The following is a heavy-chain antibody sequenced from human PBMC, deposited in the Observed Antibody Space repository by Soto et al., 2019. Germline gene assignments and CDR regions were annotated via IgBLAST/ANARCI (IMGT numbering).Heavy chain of an antibody. V-gene: IGHV1-18*01. CDR2: ISAHNGNT. CDR3: ARGRYGDY. D-gene: IGHD1-1*01. J-gene: IGHJ4*02. Sequence: QVHLVQSGAEVKKPGASVKVSCKGSGYGFTTYGITWVRQAPGQGLEWRAWISAHNGNTNYAQKLQGRVTVTRDISTSTAYMELRSLRSDDTAVYYCARGRYGDYWGQGALVTVSS. CDR1: GYGFTTYG.